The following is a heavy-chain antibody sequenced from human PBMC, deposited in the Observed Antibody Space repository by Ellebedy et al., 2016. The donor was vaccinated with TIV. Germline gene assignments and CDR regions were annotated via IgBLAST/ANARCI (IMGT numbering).Heavy chain of an antibody. D-gene: IGHD2-2*01. Sequence: GESLKISCAASGFTFGSFALPWARQAPGKGLEWVAVLWYDGSNKYYADPVKGRFTISRDNSQNTLSLQMNSLGAEDTAVYYCARGGPGSSSPHDYWGQGTLVTVSS. CDR1: GFTFGSFA. CDR3: ARGGPGSSSPHDY. CDR2: LWYDGSNK. J-gene: IGHJ4*02. V-gene: IGHV3-33*01.